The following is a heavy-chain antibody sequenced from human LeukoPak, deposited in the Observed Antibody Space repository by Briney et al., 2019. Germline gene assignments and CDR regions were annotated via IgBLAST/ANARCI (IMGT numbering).Heavy chain of an antibody. CDR1: GFTFSSYG. CDR3: ARGGGGNSDFVTSYTGASLSFDY. J-gene: IGHJ4*02. V-gene: IGHV3-NL1*01. Sequence: GGSLRLSCAASGFTFSSYGMHWVRQAPGKGLEWVSVIYSGGSTYYADSVKSRFTISRDVSKNTLYLQMNSLGVEDTAVYYCARGGGGNSDFVTSYTGASLSFDYWGQGALVTVSS. CDR2: IYSGGST. D-gene: IGHD4-23*01.